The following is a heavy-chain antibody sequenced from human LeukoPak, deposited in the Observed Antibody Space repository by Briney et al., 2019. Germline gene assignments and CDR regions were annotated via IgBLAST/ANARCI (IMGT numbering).Heavy chain of an antibody. D-gene: IGHD6-13*01. CDR1: GFTFSSYA. Sequence: GGSLRLSCAASGFTFSSYAMSWVRQAPGKGLEWVSAISGSGGSTYYADSVKGRFTISRDNSKNTLYLQMNSLRAEDTAVYYCAKVMRAATDTYWNFDLWGRGTLVTVSS. V-gene: IGHV3-23*01. CDR3: AKVMRAATDTYWNFDL. J-gene: IGHJ2*01. CDR2: ISGSGGST.